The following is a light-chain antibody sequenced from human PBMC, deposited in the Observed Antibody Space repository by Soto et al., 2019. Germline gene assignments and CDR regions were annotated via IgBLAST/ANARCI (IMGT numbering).Light chain of an antibody. Sequence: DIQMTQSPSSLSASVGDRVTITCRASQSLSSYLNWYQQKPGKAPKLLIYAASCLQSGVPSRFSGSGSGTDFTLTISSLQPEDFATYYCQQSYSTPFFGPGTKVDIK. V-gene: IGKV1-39*01. J-gene: IGKJ3*01. CDR1: QSLSSY. CDR3: QQSYSTPF. CDR2: AAS.